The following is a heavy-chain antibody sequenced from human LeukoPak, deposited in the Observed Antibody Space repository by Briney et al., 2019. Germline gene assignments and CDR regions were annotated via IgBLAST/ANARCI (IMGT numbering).Heavy chain of an antibody. CDR1: GYSFANNY. J-gene: IGHJ4*02. CDR3: ARAHQGAMFYDN. CDR2: FNPNSGSA. V-gene: IGHV1-46*01. Sequence: ASVTVSCKASGYSFANNYIHWVRQAPGQGLEWMGLFNPNSGSASYGRKFQGRLTMTGDTSTRTVYMELSSLKSDDTAMYYCARAHQGAMFYDNWGQGTLVTVSS. D-gene: IGHD3-10*02.